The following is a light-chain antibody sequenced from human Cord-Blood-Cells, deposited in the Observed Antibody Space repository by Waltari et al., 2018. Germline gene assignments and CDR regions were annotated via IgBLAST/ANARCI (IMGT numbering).Light chain of an antibody. CDR3: QQYNNLPQYT. CDR1: QSVSSN. J-gene: IGKJ2*01. V-gene: IGKV3-15*01. CDR2: GAS. Sequence: IVMTQSPATLSVSPGERATLSCRASQSVSSNLAWYQQKPGQAPRLLIYGASTRATGIPARFSGSGSGTEFTLTISSLQSEDFAVYYCQQYNNLPQYTFGQGTKLEIK.